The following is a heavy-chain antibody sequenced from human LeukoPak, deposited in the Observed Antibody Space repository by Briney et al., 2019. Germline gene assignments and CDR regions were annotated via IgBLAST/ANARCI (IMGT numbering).Heavy chain of an antibody. CDR2: IKQDGSEK. CDR1: GFTFSSYW. CDR3: AREYYDFWSGRWADY. V-gene: IGHV3-7*01. J-gene: IGHJ4*02. D-gene: IGHD3-3*01. Sequence: GGSLRLSCAASGFTFSSYWMSWVRQAPGKGLEWVANIKQDGSEKYYVDSVKGRFTISRDNAKNSLSLQMNSLRAEDTAVYYCAREYYDFWSGRWADYWGQGTLVTVSS.